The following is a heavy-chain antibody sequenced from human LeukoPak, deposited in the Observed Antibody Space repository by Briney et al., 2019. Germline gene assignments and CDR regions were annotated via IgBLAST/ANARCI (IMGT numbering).Heavy chain of an antibody. J-gene: IGHJ2*01. Sequence: PSETLSLTCTVSGGSISSGSYYWSWIRQPAGKGLEWIGRIYTSGSTNYNPSLKSRVTISVDTSKNQFSLKLSSVTAADTAVYYCARGNSSGYYYLRTYWCFDLWGRGTLVTVSS. V-gene: IGHV4-61*02. CDR1: GGSISSGSYY. CDR2: IYTSGST. D-gene: IGHD3-22*01. CDR3: ARGNSSGYYYLRTYWCFDL.